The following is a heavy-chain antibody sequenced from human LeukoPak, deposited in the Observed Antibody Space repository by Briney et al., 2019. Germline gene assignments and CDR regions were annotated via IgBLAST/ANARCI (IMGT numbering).Heavy chain of an antibody. J-gene: IGHJ6*02. CDR3: AGSRITMVRGVIADYYYGMDV. D-gene: IGHD3-10*01. V-gene: IGHV4-31*03. CDR2: IYYSGST. Sequence: KSSQTLSLTCTVSGGSISSGGYYWSWIRQHPGKGLEWIGYIYYSGSTYYNPSLKSRVTISVDTSKNQFSLKLSSVTAADTAVYYCAGSRITMVRGVIADYYYGMDVWGQGTTVTVSS. CDR1: GGSISSGGYY.